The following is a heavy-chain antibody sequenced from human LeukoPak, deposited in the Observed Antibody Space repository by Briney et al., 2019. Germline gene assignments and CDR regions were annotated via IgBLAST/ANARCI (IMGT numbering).Heavy chain of an antibody. CDR3: ARDRRYGYIDY. CDR1: EFTFSNYW. J-gene: IGHJ4*02. V-gene: IGHV3-7*04. CDR2: IKQDGSEK. Sequence: PGGPLRLSCAASEFTFSNYWMNWVRQAPGKGLEWVANIKQDGSEKYYVDSVKGRFTISRDNAKNSLYLQMNSLRAEDTAVYYCARDRRYGYIDYWGQGTLLTVSS. D-gene: IGHD4-17*01.